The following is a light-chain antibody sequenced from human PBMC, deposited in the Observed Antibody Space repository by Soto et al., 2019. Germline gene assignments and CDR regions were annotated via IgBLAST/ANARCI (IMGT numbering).Light chain of an antibody. CDR1: SSNIGAGFD. CDR3: CSYANGNTLL. Sequence: QSVLTQPPSVSGAPGQRVTISCSGNSSNIGAGFDVHWYQQLPGAAPKLLIYASTNRPSGVPDRFSGSKSGNTASLTISGLQTEDDSHYYCCSYANGNTLLFGGGTKLTVL. V-gene: IGLV1-40*01. CDR2: AST. J-gene: IGLJ2*01.